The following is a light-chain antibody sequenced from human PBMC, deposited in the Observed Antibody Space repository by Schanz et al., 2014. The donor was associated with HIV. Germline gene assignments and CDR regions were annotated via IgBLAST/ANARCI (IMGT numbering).Light chain of an antibody. Sequence: DIQMTQSPSTLSASVGDRVTITCRASQSISSWLAWYQQQPGKAPKLLIYTASSLQSGVPSRFSGSGSGTEFTLTIDNLQPDDFATYFCQQYKTYPYTFGQGTKLEIK. CDR2: TAS. J-gene: IGKJ2*01. CDR3: QQYKTYPYT. V-gene: IGKV1-5*03. CDR1: QSISSW.